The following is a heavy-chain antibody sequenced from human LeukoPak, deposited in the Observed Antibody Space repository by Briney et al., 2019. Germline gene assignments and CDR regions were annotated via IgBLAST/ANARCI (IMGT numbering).Heavy chain of an antibody. J-gene: IGHJ5*02. Sequence: ASVKVSCKTSGYTFITSYMHWVRQAPGHGFEWMGWINPNSGGTKHAKMFQGRVTMTTDTSINTAYMELSGLRSGDTAVYFCVSAYDQWGQGTLVTVAS. V-gene: IGHV1-2*02. CDR3: VSAYDQ. D-gene: IGHD6-19*01. CDR1: GYTFITSY. CDR2: INPNSGGT.